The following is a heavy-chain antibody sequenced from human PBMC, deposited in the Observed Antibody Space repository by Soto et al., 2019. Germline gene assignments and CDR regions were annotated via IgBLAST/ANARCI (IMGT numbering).Heavy chain of an antibody. J-gene: IGHJ6*02. V-gene: IGHV3-30*18. CDR1: GFTFSSYG. D-gene: IGHD6-13*01. CDR3: ANTIAAAGADYYGMDV. CDR2: ISYDGSNK. Sequence: QVQLVESGGGVVQPGRSLRLSCAASGFTFSSYGMHWVRQAPGKGLEWVAVISYDGSNKYYADSVKGRFTISRDNSKNTLYLQMNSLRAEDTAVYYCANTIAAAGADYYGMDVWGQGTTVTVSS.